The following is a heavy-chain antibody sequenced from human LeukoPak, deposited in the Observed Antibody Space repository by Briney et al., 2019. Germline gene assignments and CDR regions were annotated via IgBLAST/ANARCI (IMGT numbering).Heavy chain of an antibody. CDR1: GGTFSSYA. Sequence: ASVKVSCKASGGTFSSYAISWVRQAPGQGLEWMGRIIPILGIANYAQKFQGRVTITADKSTSTAYMELSSLRSEDTAVYYCALYYYDSSGYYPTPSWFDPWGQGTLVTVSS. J-gene: IGHJ5*02. CDR2: IIPILGIA. V-gene: IGHV1-69*04. CDR3: ALYYYDSSGYYPTPSWFDP. D-gene: IGHD3-22*01.